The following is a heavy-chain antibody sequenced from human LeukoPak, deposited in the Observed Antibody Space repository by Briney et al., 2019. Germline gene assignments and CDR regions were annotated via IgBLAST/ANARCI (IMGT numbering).Heavy chain of an antibody. CDR3: AKDDTVVTPRPY. V-gene: IGHV3-23*01. CDR1: EFTFSTYV. J-gene: IGHJ4*02. D-gene: IGHD4-23*01. Sequence: GGSLRLSCAASEFTFSTYVMSWVRQAPGKGLEWVSTITNNGGNTHYADSVKGRFTISRDNSKNTLYLQMNSLRAEDTAVYYCAKDDTVVTPRPYWGQGTLVTVSS. CDR2: ITNNGGNT.